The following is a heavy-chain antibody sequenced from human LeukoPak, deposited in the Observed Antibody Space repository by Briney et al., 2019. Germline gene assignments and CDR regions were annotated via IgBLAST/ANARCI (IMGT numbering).Heavy chain of an antibody. CDR2: ISSSGSTI. CDR3: ASRIVGTPDYFDY. V-gene: IGHV3-48*03. Sequence: GGSLRLSCAASGFTFSSYEMNWVRQAPGKGLEWVSYISSSGSTIYYADSVKGRFTISRDNAKNSLYLQLNSLRVEDTAVYYCASRIVGTPDYFDYWGQGTLVTVSS. D-gene: IGHD1-26*01. J-gene: IGHJ4*02. CDR1: GFTFSSYE.